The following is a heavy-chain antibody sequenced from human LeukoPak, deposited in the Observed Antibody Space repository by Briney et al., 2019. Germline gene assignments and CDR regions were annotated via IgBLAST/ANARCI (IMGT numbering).Heavy chain of an antibody. J-gene: IGHJ4*02. CDR1: GYSISSGYY. D-gene: IGHD3-22*01. V-gene: IGHV4-38-2*02. Sequence: PSETLSLTCTVSGYSISSGYYWGWIRQPPGKGLEWIGSIYHSGSTYYNPSLKSRVTISVDTSKNQFSLKLSSVTAADTAVYYCATATYYDSSGYYPPVDYWGQGTLVTVSS. CDR2: IYHSGST. CDR3: ATATYYDSSGYYPPVDY.